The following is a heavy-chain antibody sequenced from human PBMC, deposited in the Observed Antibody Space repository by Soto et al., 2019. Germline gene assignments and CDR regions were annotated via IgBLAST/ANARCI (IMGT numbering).Heavy chain of an antibody. CDR2: LYTEGTT. J-gene: IGHJ6*02. D-gene: IGHD3-16*01. CDR3: VRPRPSGENYGMDV. Sequence: GGSLRLSCVASGLTVSHNYMAWVRQAPEMGLEWVSILYTEGTTYYADSVRGRFTISRDSSKNTLFLQMDSLRAEDTAVYYCVRPRPSGENYGMDVWGQGTTVTVSS. CDR1: GLTVSHNY. V-gene: IGHV3-53*01.